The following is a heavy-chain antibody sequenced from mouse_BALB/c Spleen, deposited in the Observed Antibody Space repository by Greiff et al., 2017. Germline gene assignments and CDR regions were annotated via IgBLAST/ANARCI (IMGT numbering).Heavy chain of an antibody. J-gene: IGHJ4*01. CDR3: AKHYPIYYGNSYYAMDY. D-gene: IGHD2-1*01. V-gene: IGHV2-6-5*01. Sequence: VKLMESGPGLVAPSQSLSITCTVSGFSLTDYGVSWIRQPPGKGLEWLGVIWGGGSTYYNSALKSRLSISKDNSKSQVFLKMNSLQTDDTAMYYCAKHYPIYYGNSYYAMDYWGQGTSVTVSS. CDR1: GFSLTDYG. CDR2: IWGGGST.